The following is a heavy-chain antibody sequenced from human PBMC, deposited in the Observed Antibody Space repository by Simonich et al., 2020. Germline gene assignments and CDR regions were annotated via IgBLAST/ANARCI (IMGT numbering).Heavy chain of an antibody. D-gene: IGHD2-2*01. J-gene: IGHJ3*02. CDR2: INPNRGGT. CDR1: GYTFTGYY. V-gene: IGHV1-2*06. Sequence: QVQLVQSGAEVKKPGASVKVSCKASGYTFTGYYMHWVRQAPGQGLEWMGRINPNRGGTNYAQKVQGRVTMTRDTSISTAYMELSRLRSDDTAVYYCARDTFLGYCSSTSCYDAFDIWGQGTMVNVSS. CDR3: ARDTFLGYCSSTSCYDAFDI.